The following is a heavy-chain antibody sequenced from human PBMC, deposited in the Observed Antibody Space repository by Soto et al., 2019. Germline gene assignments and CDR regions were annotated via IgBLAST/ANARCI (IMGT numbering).Heavy chain of an antibody. J-gene: IGHJ5*02. D-gene: IGHD6-13*01. CDR2: INHSGST. V-gene: IGHV4-34*01. Sequence: QVQLQQWGAGLLKPSETLSLTCAVYGGSFSGYYWSWIRQPPGKGLEWIGEINHSGSTNYNPSLNTRIHLSIDTANTPCSRNPSSVTAADTAVYSCASDGYSSSWYRWFDPWGQGTLVTVSS. CDR1: GGSFSGYY. CDR3: ASDGYSSSWYRWFDP.